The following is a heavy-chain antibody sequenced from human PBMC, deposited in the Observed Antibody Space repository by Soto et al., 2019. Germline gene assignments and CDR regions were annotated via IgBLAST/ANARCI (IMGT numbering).Heavy chain of an antibody. Sequence: QVQLVQSGAEVKKPGASVKVSCKASGYTFTSYGISWVRQAPGQGLEWMGWISAYNGNTNYAQKLQGRVTMTTDTSTSTAYMDLRSLRSADTAVYYCARDFRDMVLMVYAIAPFDPWGQGTLVTVSS. J-gene: IGHJ5*02. CDR3: ARDFRDMVLMVYAIAPFDP. D-gene: IGHD2-8*01. CDR1: GYTFTSYG. CDR2: ISAYNGNT. V-gene: IGHV1-18*01.